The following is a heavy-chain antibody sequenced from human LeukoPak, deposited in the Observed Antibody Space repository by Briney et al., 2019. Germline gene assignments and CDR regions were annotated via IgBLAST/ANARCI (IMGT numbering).Heavy chain of an antibody. J-gene: IGHJ3*02. D-gene: IGHD5-12*01. V-gene: IGHV1-18*01. CDR2: ISAYNGNT. CDR3: ARIYSGYAVGAFDI. Sequence: ASVKVSCKASGYTFTSYGISWVRQAPGQGLEWMGWISAYNGNTNYAQKFQGRVTMTRNTSISTAYMELSSLRSEDTAVYYCARIYSGYAVGAFDIWGQGTMVTVSS. CDR1: GYTFTSYG.